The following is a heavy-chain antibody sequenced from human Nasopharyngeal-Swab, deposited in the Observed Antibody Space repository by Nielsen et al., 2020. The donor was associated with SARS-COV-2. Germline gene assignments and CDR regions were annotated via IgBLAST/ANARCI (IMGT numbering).Heavy chain of an antibody. V-gene: IGHV4-34*01. CDR1: GGSFSGYY. CDR3: ARGRYSSGWYILYNWFDP. J-gene: IGHJ5*02. CDR2: INHSGST. D-gene: IGHD6-19*01. Sequence: GSLRLSCAVYGGSFSGYYWSWIRQPPGKGLEWIGEINHSGSTNYNPSLKSRVTISVDTSKNQFSLKLSSVTAADTAVYYRARGRYSSGWYILYNWFDPWGQGTLVTVSS.